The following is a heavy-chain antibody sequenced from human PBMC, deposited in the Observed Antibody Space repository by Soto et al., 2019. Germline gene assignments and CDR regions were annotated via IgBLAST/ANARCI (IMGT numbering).Heavy chain of an antibody. J-gene: IGHJ4*02. D-gene: IGHD2-15*01. V-gene: IGHV3-30*03. CDR1: GFTFSSYG. CDR2: ISYDGSNK. Sequence: GGSLRLSCAASGFTFSSYGMHWVRQAPGKGLEWVAVISYDGSNKYYADSVKGRFTISRDNSKNTLYLQMNSLRAEDTAVYYCATGYCSGGSCYSDYWGQGTLVTVS. CDR3: ATGYCSGGSCYSDY.